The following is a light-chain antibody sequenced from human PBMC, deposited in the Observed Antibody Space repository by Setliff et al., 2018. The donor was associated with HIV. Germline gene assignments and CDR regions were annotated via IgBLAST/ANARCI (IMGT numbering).Light chain of an antibody. Sequence: QSVLTQPPSASGTPGQRITISCSGSSSNIGSNIVYWYQQFPETAPKLLIDSNNQWPSGVPDRFSGSKSDTSASLAISGLQSEDEADYFCASWDDTLNGWVFGGGTK. CDR3: ASWDDTLNGWV. V-gene: IGLV1-44*01. J-gene: IGLJ3*02. CDR1: SSNIGSNI. CDR2: SNN.